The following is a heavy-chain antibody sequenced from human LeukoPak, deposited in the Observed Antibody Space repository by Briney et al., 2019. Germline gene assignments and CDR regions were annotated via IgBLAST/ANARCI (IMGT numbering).Heavy chain of an antibody. D-gene: IGHD3-10*01. CDR2: IKQDGSEK. V-gene: IGHV3-7*01. Sequence: SGGSLRLSCAASGFTFSSYWMSWVRQAPGKGLEWVANIKQDGSEKYYVVSVKGRFTISRDNAKNSLYLQMNSLRAEDTAVYYCATENRITMVRGVISDYWGQGTLVTVSS. J-gene: IGHJ4*02. CDR1: GFTFSSYW. CDR3: ATENRITMVRGVISDY.